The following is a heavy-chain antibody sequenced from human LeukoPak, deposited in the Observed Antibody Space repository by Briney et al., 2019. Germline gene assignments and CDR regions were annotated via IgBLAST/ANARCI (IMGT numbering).Heavy chain of an antibody. V-gene: IGHV4-34*01. CDR2: INHSGST. CDR1: GGSFSGYY. J-gene: IGHJ4*02. Sequence: SETLSLTCAVYGGSFSGYYWSWIRQPPGKGLEWIGEINHSGSTNYNPSLKSRVTISVDTSKNQFSLKLSSVTAADTAVYYCAGIAAAGTHYFDYWGQGTLVTVSS. CDR3: AGIAAAGTHYFDY. D-gene: IGHD6-13*01.